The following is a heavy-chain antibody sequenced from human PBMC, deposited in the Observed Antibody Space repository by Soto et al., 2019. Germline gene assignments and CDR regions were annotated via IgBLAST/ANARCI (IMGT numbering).Heavy chain of an antibody. D-gene: IGHD6-13*01. Sequence: ESLKISCKGSGYSFTSYWISWVRQMPGKGLEWMGRIDPSDSYTNYSPSFQGHVTISADKSISTAYLQWSSLKASDTAMYYCARHPRKTIAAAGLDYWGQGTLVTVSS. V-gene: IGHV5-10-1*01. CDR3: ARHPRKTIAAAGLDY. J-gene: IGHJ4*02. CDR2: IDPSDSYT. CDR1: GYSFTSYW.